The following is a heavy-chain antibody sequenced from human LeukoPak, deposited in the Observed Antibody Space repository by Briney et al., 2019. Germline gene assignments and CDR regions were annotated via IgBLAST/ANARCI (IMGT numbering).Heavy chain of an antibody. CDR1: GFTFSSYW. CDR3: ARVLGVRYYGSGSYSNDY. J-gene: IGHJ4*02. Sequence: PGGSLRLSCAASGFTFSSYWMSWVRQAPGKGLEWVANIKQDGSEKYYVDSVKGRFTISRDNAKNSLYLQMNSLRAEDTAVYYCARVLGVRYYGSGSYSNDYWGQGTLVTVSS. D-gene: IGHD3-10*01. V-gene: IGHV3-7*01. CDR2: IKQDGSEK.